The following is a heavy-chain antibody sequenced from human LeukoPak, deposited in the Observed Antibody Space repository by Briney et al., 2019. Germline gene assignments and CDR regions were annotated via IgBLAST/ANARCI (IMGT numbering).Heavy chain of an antibody. Sequence: SETLSLTCTVSGGSISSGGYYWSWIRQPPGTGLEWIGEINHSGSTNYNPSLKSRVTISVDTSKNQFSLKLSSVTAADTAVYYCARRSSGWYRPYYYYGMDVWGQGTTVTVSS. J-gene: IGHJ6*02. CDR3: ARRSSGWYRPYYYYGMDV. D-gene: IGHD6-19*01. V-gene: IGHV4-39*07. CDR1: GGSISSGGYY. CDR2: INHSGST.